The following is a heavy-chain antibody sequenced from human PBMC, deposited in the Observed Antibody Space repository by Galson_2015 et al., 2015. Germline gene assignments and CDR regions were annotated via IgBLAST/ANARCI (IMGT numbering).Heavy chain of an antibody. V-gene: IGHV3-30-3*01. CDR3: ARGAPKLGYCSSTSCYPFDY. D-gene: IGHD2-2*01. CDR2: ISYDGSNK. Sequence: LEWVAVISYDGSNKYYADSVKGRFTISRDNSKNTLYLQMNSLRAEDTAVYYCARGAPKLGYCSSTSCYPFDYWGQGTLVTVSS. J-gene: IGHJ4*02.